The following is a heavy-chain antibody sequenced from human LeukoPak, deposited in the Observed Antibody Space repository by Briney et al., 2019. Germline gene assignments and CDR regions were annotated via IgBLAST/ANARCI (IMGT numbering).Heavy chain of an antibody. D-gene: IGHD3-3*01. Sequence: GGSLRLSCAASGFTFSSYWMSWVRQAPGKGLGWVANIKQDGSEKSYVDSVKGRFTISRDNAKNSLDLQMNSLRAEDTAVYYCARDGGDFWSGYYTRHYFDYWGQGTLVTVSS. CDR2: IKQDGSEK. J-gene: IGHJ4*02. V-gene: IGHV3-7*01. CDR3: ARDGGDFWSGYYTRHYFDY. CDR1: GFTFSSYW.